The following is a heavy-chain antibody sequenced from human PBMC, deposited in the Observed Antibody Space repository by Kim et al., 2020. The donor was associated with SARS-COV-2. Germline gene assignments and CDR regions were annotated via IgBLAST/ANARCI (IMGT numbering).Heavy chain of an antibody. CDR3: ASIAAAGRGGWGDYYYYGMDV. Sequence: ASVKVSCKASGYTFTGYYMHWVRQAPGQGLEWMGRINPNSGGTNYAQKFQGRVTMTRDTSISTAYMELSRLRSDDTAVYYCASIAAAGRGGWGDYYYYGMDVWGQGTTVTVSS. J-gene: IGHJ6*02. V-gene: IGHV1-2*06. D-gene: IGHD6-13*01. CDR1: GYTFTGYY. CDR2: INPNSGGT.